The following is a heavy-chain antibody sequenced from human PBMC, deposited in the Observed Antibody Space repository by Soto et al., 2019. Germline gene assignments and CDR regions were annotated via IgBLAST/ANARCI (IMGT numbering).Heavy chain of an antibody. CDR2: IKQDGSEK. V-gene: IGHV3-7*03. Sequence: EVQLVESGGGLVQPGGSLRLSCAASGFTFSSYWMSWVRQAPGKGLEWVANIKQDGSEKYYVDSVKGRFTISRDNAKNSLYLQMNSLRAEDTAVYYCVRDIPYCSGGSCYSEFDYWGQGTLVTVSS. D-gene: IGHD2-15*01. CDR3: VRDIPYCSGGSCYSEFDY. CDR1: GFTFSSYW. J-gene: IGHJ4*02.